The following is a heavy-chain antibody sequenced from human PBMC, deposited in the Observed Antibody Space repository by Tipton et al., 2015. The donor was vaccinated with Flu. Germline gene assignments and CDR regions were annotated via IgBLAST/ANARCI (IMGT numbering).Heavy chain of an antibody. Sequence: QVQLVPSGAEVKKPGASVKVSCKASGYTFTSYYMHWVRQAPGQGLEWMGIINPSGGSTSYAQKFQGRVTMTRDTSTSTVYMELSSLRSEDTAVYYCARQRPVAASLNYFDYWGQGTLVTVSS. V-gene: IGHV1-46*01. CDR3: ARQRPVAASLNYFDY. D-gene: IGHD2-15*01. J-gene: IGHJ4*02. CDR1: GYTFTSYY. CDR2: INPSGGST.